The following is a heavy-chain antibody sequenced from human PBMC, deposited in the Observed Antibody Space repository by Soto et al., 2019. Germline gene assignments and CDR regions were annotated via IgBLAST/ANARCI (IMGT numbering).Heavy chain of an antibody. V-gene: IGHV3-9*01. CDR2: IIWNSAYI. J-gene: IGHJ5*02. D-gene: IGHD3-9*01. Sequence: PGGSLRLSCAVSGFTFDGYAMHWVRQAPGKGLEWVAGIIWNSAYIVYADSVKGRFTISRDNAKNSLYLQMNSLRAEDTALYYCAKPSNYDILTGYYSNWFDPWGQGTLVTVSS. CDR1: GFTFDGYA. CDR3: AKPSNYDILTGYYSNWFDP.